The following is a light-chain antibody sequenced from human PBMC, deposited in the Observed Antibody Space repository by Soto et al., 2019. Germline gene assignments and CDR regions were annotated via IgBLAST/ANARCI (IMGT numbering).Light chain of an antibody. V-gene: IGLV2-14*01. J-gene: IGLJ1*01. CDR2: EVS. Sequence: QSALTQPASESGSPGQSITISCTGTSSDVGGYNYVSWYQQHPGKAPKLMIYEVSNRPSGVSNRFSGSKSGNTASLTISGLQAEDEADYYCSSYTSSSTYVFGPGTKLTVL. CDR3: SSYTSSSTYV. CDR1: SSDVGGYNY.